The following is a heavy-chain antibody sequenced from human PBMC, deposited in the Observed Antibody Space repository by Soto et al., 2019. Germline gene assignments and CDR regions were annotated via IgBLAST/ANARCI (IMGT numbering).Heavy chain of an antibody. V-gene: IGHV3-15*01. CDR2: IKSKTDGGTT. CDR3: TTENYDILTGYDYYFDY. Sequence: EVQLVESGGGLVKPGGSLRLSCAASGFTFSNAWMSWVRQAPGKGLEWVGRIKSKTDGGTTDYAAPVKGRFTISRDDSKNTLYLQMNSLKTDDTAVYYCTTENYDILTGYDYYFDYWGQGTLVTVSS. J-gene: IGHJ4*02. D-gene: IGHD3-9*01. CDR1: GFTFSNAW.